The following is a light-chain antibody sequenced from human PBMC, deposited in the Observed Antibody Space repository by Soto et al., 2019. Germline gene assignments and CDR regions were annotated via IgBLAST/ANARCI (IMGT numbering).Light chain of an antibody. V-gene: IGKV2-28*01. J-gene: IGKJ4*01. CDR2: LGS. CDR1: QSLLHSNGYNY. CDR3: MQALQTPPT. Sequence: DIVMTQSPLSLPVTPGEPASISCRSSQSLLHSNGYNYLDWYLQKPGQSPQLLIYLGSNRASGVPDRFSVSVSGTDFTLKISRVEAEDVGVYYCMQALQTPPTFGGGTKVEIK.